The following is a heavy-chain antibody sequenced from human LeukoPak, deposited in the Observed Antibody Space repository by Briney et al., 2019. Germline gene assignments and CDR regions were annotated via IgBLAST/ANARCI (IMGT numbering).Heavy chain of an antibody. CDR1: RGSISSYY. D-gene: IGHD6-13*01. Sequence: SETLSLTCTVSRGSISSYYWSWIRQPPGKGLEWVGYIYYSGSTNHNPSLKSRVTISVDTSKNQFSLKLSSVTAADTAVYYCARGWSGIAAAGGYWFDPWGQGTLVTLSS. CDR2: IYYSGST. CDR3: ARGWSGIAAAGGYWFDP. J-gene: IGHJ5*02. V-gene: IGHV4-59*01.